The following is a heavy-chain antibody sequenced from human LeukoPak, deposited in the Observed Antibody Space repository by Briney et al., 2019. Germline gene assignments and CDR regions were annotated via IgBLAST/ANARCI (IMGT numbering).Heavy chain of an antibody. CDR3: ASERRTLYFDY. CDR1: GYSISSGYY. Sequence: SETLSLTCTVSGYSISSGYYWGWIRQSPGKGLEWIGSMYHSGSTYYNPSLKSRLTISVETSKNQLFLRLNSVTAADTAVYYCASERRTLYFDYWGQGTLVIVSS. J-gene: IGHJ4*02. V-gene: IGHV4-38-2*02. D-gene: IGHD1-1*01. CDR2: MYHSGST.